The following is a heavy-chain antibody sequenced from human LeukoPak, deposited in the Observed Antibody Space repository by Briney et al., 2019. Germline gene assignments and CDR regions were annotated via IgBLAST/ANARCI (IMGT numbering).Heavy chain of an antibody. J-gene: IGHJ3*02. CDR3: ARELLGGMGWYGHGAFDI. V-gene: IGHV1-2*04. Sequence: GASVKVSCKASGYTFTGYYMHWVRQAPGQGLEWMGWINPNSGGTNYAQKFQGWVTMTRDTSISTAYMELSRLRSDDTAVYYCARELLGGMGWYGHGAFDIWGQGTMVTVSS. CDR2: INPNSGGT. CDR1: GYTFTGYY. D-gene: IGHD6-19*01.